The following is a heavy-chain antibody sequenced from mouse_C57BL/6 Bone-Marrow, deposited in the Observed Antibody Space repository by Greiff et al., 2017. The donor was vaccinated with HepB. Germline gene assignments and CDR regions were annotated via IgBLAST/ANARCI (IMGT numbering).Heavy chain of an antibody. D-gene: IGHD1-1*01. CDR2: IYPGSGNT. CDR1: GYSFTSYY. Sequence: VQRVESGPELVKPGASVKISCKASGYSFTSYYIHWVKQRPGQGLEWIGWIYPGSGNTKYNEKFKGKATLTADTSSSTAYMQLSSLTSEDSAVYYCARSPHYGSSAYFDYWGQGTTLTVSS. CDR3: ARSPHYGSSAYFDY. J-gene: IGHJ2*01. V-gene: IGHV1-66*01.